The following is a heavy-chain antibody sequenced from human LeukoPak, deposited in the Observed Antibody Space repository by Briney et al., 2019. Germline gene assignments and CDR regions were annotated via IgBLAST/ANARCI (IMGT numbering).Heavy chain of an antibody. CDR2: IRSKANSYAT. V-gene: IGHV3-73*01. CDR3: TRHGPQYYYDSSGPSLDY. J-gene: IGHJ4*02. Sequence: GSLRLSCAASGFTFSGSAMHWVRQASGKGLEWVGRIRSKANSYATAYAASVKGRFTISRDDSKNTAYLQMNSLKIEDTAVYYCTRHGPQYYYDSSGPSLDYWGQGTLVTVSS. D-gene: IGHD3-22*01. CDR1: GFTFSGSA.